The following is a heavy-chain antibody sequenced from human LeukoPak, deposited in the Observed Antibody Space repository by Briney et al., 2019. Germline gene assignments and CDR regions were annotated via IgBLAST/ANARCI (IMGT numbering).Heavy chain of an antibody. V-gene: IGHV5-51*01. CDR3: ARLVYYDSSGSYYFDY. CDR1: GYSFTSYW. D-gene: IGHD3-22*01. CDR2: IYPGDSDT. Sequence: GESLKISCKGFGYSFTSYWIGWVRQMPGKGLEWMGIIYPGDSDTRYSPSFQGQVTISADKSVSTAYLQWSSLKASDTAMYYCARLVYYDSSGSYYFDYWGQGTLVTVSS. J-gene: IGHJ4*02.